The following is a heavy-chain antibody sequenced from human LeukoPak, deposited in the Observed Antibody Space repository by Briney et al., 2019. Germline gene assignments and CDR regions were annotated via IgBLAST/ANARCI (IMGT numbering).Heavy chain of an antibody. Sequence: PGGSLRLSCAASGFTFSDYAMHWVRQAPGKGLEYVSVISSNGGSTYYADSVKGRFTISRDNSKNTLYLQMNSLRAEDTAVYYCAKDLYCSSTSCYEAVYWGQGTLVTVSS. CDR2: ISSNGGST. CDR1: GFTFSDYA. CDR3: AKDLYCSSTSCYEAVY. J-gene: IGHJ4*02. V-gene: IGHV3-64*04. D-gene: IGHD2-2*01.